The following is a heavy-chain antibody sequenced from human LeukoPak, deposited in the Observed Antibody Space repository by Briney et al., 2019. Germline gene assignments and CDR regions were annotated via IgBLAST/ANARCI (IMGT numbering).Heavy chain of an antibody. J-gene: IGHJ6*04. CDR3: TPVGGSGSYYNSAFYQFKDV. D-gene: IGHD3-10*01. CDR2: IKSKTDGGTT. Sequence: PGGSLRLSCAASGFTFSNAWMSWVRQAPGKGLEWVGRIKSKTDGGTTDYAAPVKGRFTISRDDSNNTLYLQIHSLKTEDTAVYYFTPVGGSGSYYNSAFYQFKDVWGKGTTDTVSS. CDR1: GFTFSNAW. V-gene: IGHV3-15*01.